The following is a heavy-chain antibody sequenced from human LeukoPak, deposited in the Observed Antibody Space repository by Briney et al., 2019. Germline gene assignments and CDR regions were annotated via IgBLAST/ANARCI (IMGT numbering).Heavy chain of an antibody. CDR1: GFAFSNCA. V-gene: IGHV3-23*01. J-gene: IGHJ4*02. CDR3: AKEDSSSSRYYFDY. Sequence: PGGSLRLSCAASGFAFSNCAMTWVRQAPGMGLEWVSSVSPGGGGTYYPRSVKGRFTISRDNSKNTLYLQIDGLGAEDTALYYCAKEDSSSSRYYFDYWGQGALVTVSS. D-gene: IGHD3-22*01. CDR2: VSPGGGGT.